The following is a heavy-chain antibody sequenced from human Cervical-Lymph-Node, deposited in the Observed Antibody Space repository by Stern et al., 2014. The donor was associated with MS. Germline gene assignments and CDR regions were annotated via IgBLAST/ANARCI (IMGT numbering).Heavy chain of an antibody. J-gene: IGHJ3*01. V-gene: IGHV3-30*01. CDR1: GFSLSTYA. Sequence: VQLVESGGGVVQPGRSLRLSCAASGFSLSTYAVHWVRQAPGKGPEWVAVASYDGNKYSADSVKGRFTVSRDNSKNALYLQMNSLRTEDTAVYYCARDRGIDDAFDLWGQGTMVTVSA. CDR3: ARDRGIDDAFDL. D-gene: IGHD3-10*01. CDR2: ASYDGNK.